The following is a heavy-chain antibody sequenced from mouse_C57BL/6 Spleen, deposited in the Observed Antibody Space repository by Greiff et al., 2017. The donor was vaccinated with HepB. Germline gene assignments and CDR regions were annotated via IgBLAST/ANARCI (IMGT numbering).Heavy chain of an antibody. Sequence: VQLQQSGPELVKPGASVKMSCKASGYTFTDYNMHWVKQSHGKSLEWIGYINPNNGGTSYNQKFKGKATLTVNKSSSTAYMELRSLTSEDSAVYYCARVYYSNLYWYFDVWGTGTTVTVSS. J-gene: IGHJ1*03. CDR1: GYTFTDYN. CDR3: ARVYYSNLYWYFDV. CDR2: INPNNGGT. V-gene: IGHV1-22*01. D-gene: IGHD2-5*01.